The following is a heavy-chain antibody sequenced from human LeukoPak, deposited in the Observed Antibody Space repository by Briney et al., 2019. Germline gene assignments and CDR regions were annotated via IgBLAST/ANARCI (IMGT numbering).Heavy chain of an antibody. J-gene: IGHJ4*02. CDR3: AREVDTAMVTFDY. V-gene: IGHV3-7*01. CDR2: IKQDGSEK. D-gene: IGHD5-18*01. Sequence: PGGSLRLSCAASGFTFSSYWMSWVRQAPGKGLEWVANIKQDGSEKYYVDSVKGRFTISRDNAKNSLYLQMNSLRAEDTAVYYCAREVDTAMVTFDYWGQGTLVTVSS. CDR1: GFTFSSYW.